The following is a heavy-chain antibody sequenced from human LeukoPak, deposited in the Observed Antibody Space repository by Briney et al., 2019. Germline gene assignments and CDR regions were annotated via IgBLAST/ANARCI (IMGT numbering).Heavy chain of an antibody. Sequence: SETLSLTCAVYGGSFSGYYWSWLRQPPGKGLEWIGEINHTGSTNYNPSLKSRVTISVDTSKNQFSLKLSSVTAADTAVYYCARGRAGNSSSSGFDYWGQGTLVTVSS. D-gene: IGHD6-6*01. J-gene: IGHJ4*02. CDR3: ARGRAGNSSSSGFDY. CDR1: GGSFSGYY. V-gene: IGHV4-34*01. CDR2: INHTGST.